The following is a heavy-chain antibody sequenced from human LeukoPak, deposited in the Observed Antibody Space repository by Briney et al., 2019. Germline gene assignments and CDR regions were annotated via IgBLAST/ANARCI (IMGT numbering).Heavy chain of an antibody. J-gene: IGHJ6*03. CDR3: ARDLNGVSGFGELGHYYYMDV. V-gene: IGHV1-69*05. D-gene: IGHD3-10*01. Sequence: SVKVSCKASGGTFSSYAISWVRQAPGQGLEWMGGIIPIFGTANYAQKFQGRVTITTDESTSTAYMELSSLRSEDTAVYYCARDLNGVSGFGELGHYYYMDVWGKGTTVTVSS. CDR2: IIPIFGTA. CDR1: GGTFSSYA.